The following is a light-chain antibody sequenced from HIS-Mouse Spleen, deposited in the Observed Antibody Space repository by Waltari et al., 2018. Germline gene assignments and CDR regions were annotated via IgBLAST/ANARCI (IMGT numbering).Light chain of an antibody. CDR3: QAWDSSLV. V-gene: IGLV3-1*01. J-gene: IGLJ2*01. Sequence: SYELTQPPSVSVSPGQTASITCSGDKLGDKYACWYQQEPGQSPVLVIYQNSKRPSGTPERFSGSNTGNTATLTISGTQAMDEADYYCQAWDSSLVFGGGTKLSVL. CDR2: QNS. CDR1: KLGDKY.